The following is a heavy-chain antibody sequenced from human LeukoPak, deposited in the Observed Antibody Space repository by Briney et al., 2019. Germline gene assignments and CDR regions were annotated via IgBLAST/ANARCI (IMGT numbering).Heavy chain of an antibody. D-gene: IGHD5-24*01. CDR3: ARVGDHFHWNLDL. Sequence: GGSLRLSCAASGFTLSTYYMNWVRQAPGKGLEWVSIIYSGGTTYYADSVKGRFTISRDTSENTLSLQMSSLRAEDTAVYFCARVGDHFHWNLDLWGRGTLVTVSS. CDR1: GFTLSTYY. J-gene: IGHJ2*01. CDR2: IYSGGTT. V-gene: IGHV3-53*01.